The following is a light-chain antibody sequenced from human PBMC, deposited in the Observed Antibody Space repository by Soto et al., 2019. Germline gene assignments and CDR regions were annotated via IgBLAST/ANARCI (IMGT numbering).Light chain of an antibody. V-gene: IGKV1-27*01. CDR1: QGISNY. Sequence: DIQMTQSPSSLSASVGDRVTITCRASQGISNYLAWYQQKPGKVPKLLIYAASTLQSVVPSRFSGSGSGTDFTLTISSLPPEDVATFYCQKYDSAPPTFGQGTEVELK. CDR3: QKYDSAPPT. CDR2: AAS. J-gene: IGKJ1*01.